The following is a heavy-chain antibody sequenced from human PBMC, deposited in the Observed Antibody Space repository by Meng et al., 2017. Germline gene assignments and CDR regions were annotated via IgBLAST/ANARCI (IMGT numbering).Heavy chain of an antibody. CDR2: IYYSGST. CDR3: ARGYDFWSGQYYFDY. Sequence: QGQPQESGPGLVNASETLSLTCPGSGGSISSYYWSWIRQPPGKGLEWIGYIYYSGSTNYNPSLKSRVTISVDTSKNQFSLKLSSVTAADTAVYYCARGYDFWSGQYYFDYWGQGTLVTVSS. J-gene: IGHJ4*02. D-gene: IGHD3-3*01. CDR1: GGSISSYY. V-gene: IGHV4-59*01.